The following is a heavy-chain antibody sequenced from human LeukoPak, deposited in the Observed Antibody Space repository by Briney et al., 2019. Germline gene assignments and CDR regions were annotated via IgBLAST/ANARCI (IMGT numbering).Heavy chain of an antibody. CDR3: AREADGNPIPEYFQH. V-gene: IGHV3-21*01. CDR1: GFTVSSNY. D-gene: IGHD1-14*01. CDR2: ISSSSSYI. Sequence: GGSLRLSCAACGFTVSSNYMSWVRQAPGKGLEWVSSISSSSSYIYYADSVKGRFTISRDNAKNSLYLQMNSLRAEDTAVYYCAREADGNPIPEYFQHWGQGTLVTVSS. J-gene: IGHJ1*01.